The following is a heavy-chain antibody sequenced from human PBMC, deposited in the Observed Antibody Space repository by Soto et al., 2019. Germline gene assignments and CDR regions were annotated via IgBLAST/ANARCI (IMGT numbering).Heavy chain of an antibody. J-gene: IGHJ4*02. V-gene: IGHV4-34*01. CDR2: INHSGST. CDR3: ARALYCSSTSCHQFDY. CDR1: GGSFSGYY. D-gene: IGHD2-2*01. Sequence: SETLSLTCAVYGGSFSGYYWSWLRQPPEKGLEWIGEINHSGSTSYNPSLESRVTISVDTSKNQFSLRLSSVTAADTAVYYCARALYCSSTSCHQFDYWGQGTLVTVSS.